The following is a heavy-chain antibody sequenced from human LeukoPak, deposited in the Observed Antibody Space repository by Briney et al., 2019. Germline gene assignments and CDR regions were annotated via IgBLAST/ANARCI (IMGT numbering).Heavy chain of an antibody. Sequence: PSETLSLTCAVYGGSFSGYYRSWIRQPPGKGLEWIGEINHSGSTNYNPSLKSRVTISVDTSKNQFSLKLSSVTAADTAVYYCARGLFGAGKGWFDPWGQGTLVTVSS. CDR3: ARGLFGAGKGWFDP. V-gene: IGHV4-34*01. D-gene: IGHD3-16*01. CDR1: GGSFSGYY. J-gene: IGHJ5*02. CDR2: INHSGST.